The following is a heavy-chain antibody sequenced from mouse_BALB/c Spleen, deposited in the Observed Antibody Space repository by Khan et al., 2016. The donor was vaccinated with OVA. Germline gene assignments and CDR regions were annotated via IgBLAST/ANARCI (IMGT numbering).Heavy chain of an antibody. D-gene: IGHD1-1*01. CDR3: ARIYGSDFDY. V-gene: IGHV1-20*02. CDR1: GYSFTGYF. CDR2: INPHIGET. J-gene: IGHJ2*01. Sequence: VQLQQSGPELVKPGASVKISCKASGYSFTGYFMNWVMQSHGKSLEWIGRINPHIGETFYNPKFKGKATLTVDESSSTAHMELRSLASEDSAVYYCARIYGSDFDYWGQGTTLTGSS.